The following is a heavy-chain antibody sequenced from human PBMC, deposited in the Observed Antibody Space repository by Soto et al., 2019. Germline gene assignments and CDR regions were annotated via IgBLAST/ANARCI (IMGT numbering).Heavy chain of an antibody. CDR2: IKSQTDGGTT. D-gene: IGHD3-22*01. V-gene: IGHV3-15*07. CDR1: GFTFSNAW. Sequence: EVQLVESGGGLVKPGGSLRLSCAASGFTFSNAWMIWVRQAPGKGLEWVGLIKSQTDGGTTDYAAPVKGRFTISRDDSRNTVSLQMNSLKTGDPGVYYCTTDRFSGYYSWDFWGQGTLVTVSS. CDR3: TTDRFSGYYSWDF. J-gene: IGHJ4*02.